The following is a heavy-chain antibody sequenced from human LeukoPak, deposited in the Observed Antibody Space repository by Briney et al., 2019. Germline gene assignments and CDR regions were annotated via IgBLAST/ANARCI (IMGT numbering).Heavy chain of an antibody. J-gene: IGHJ5*02. D-gene: IGHD6-6*01. Sequence: PSETLSLTCTVSGGSISSYYWSWIRQPPGKGLEWIGYIYFSGSTYYNPSLKSRVTISADTSKNQFSLRLSSVTAADTAVYYCARDGGYSSSSLFFQFNWFDPWGQGTLVTVSS. CDR2: IYFSGST. CDR3: ARDGGYSSSSLFFQFNWFDP. CDR1: GGSISSYY. V-gene: IGHV4-59*12.